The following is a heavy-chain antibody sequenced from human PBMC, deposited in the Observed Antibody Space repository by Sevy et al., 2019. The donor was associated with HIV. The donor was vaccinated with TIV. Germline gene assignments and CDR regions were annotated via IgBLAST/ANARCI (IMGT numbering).Heavy chain of an antibody. Sequence: GGSLRLSCAASGFTFSSYSMNWVRQAPGKGLEWVSSISSSSSYIYYADSVKGRFTISRDNAKNSLYLQMNSLRAEDTAVYYCARDAYYYGSARYPARGAFDIWGQGTMVTVSS. CDR1: GFTFSSYS. V-gene: IGHV3-21*01. CDR3: ARDAYYYGSARYPARGAFDI. CDR2: ISSSSSYI. D-gene: IGHD3-10*01. J-gene: IGHJ3*02.